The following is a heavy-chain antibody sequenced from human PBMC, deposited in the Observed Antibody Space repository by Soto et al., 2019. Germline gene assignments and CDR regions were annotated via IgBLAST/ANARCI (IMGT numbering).Heavy chain of an antibody. CDR3: ARLPDCSGGSCYSEGIYY. Sequence: GGSLRLSCAASGFTFSSYGMNWVRQAPGKGLEWVSSISSSSSYIYYADSVKGRFTISRDNAKNSLYLQMNSLRAEDTAVYYCARLPDCSGGSCYSEGIYYWGQGTLVTVSS. V-gene: IGHV3-21*01. CDR2: ISSSSSYI. CDR1: GFTFSSYG. J-gene: IGHJ4*02. D-gene: IGHD2-15*01.